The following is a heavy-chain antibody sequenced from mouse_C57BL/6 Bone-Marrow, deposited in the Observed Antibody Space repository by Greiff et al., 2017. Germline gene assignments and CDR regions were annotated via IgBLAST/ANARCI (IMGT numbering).Heavy chain of an antibody. Sequence: VQLQQSGAELVRPGASVKLSCTASGFNIKDDYMHWVKQRPEQGLEWIGWIDPENGDTEYASKFQGKATITADTSSNTAYLQLSSLTSEDTAVYYCTTITTVVATNCDVWGTGTTVTVAS. CDR3: TTITTVVATNCDV. CDR1: GFNIKDDY. J-gene: IGHJ1*03. CDR2: IDPENGDT. V-gene: IGHV14-4*01. D-gene: IGHD1-1*01.